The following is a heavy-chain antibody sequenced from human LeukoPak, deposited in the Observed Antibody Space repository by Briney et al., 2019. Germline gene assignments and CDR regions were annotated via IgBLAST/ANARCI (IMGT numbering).Heavy chain of an antibody. J-gene: IGHJ4*02. Sequence: GGSLRLSCAASGFTFSSYEMNWVRQAPGKGLEWVASMKPDGSESWYVDSVKGRFTISRDNSKNSLYLQLTSLRAEDTALYYCARDRGRNSFDYWGQGTLVSVSS. CDR3: ARDRGRNSFDY. V-gene: IGHV3-7*01. D-gene: IGHD1-14*01. CDR1: GFTFSSYE. CDR2: MKPDGSES.